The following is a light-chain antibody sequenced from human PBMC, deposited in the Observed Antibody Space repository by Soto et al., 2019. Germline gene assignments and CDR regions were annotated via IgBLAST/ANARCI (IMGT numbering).Light chain of an antibody. Sequence: EIVLTQSPVTLSLSPGESATLSCRASQSVSSSQVAWYQQKPGQAPRLLIYGASSRATGIPDRFSGVGSETDFTHTISRLEPEDFAVYYCQQYATSPHTFGQGTKLEIK. CDR1: QSVSSSQ. CDR3: QQYATSPHT. J-gene: IGKJ2*01. V-gene: IGKV3-20*01. CDR2: GAS.